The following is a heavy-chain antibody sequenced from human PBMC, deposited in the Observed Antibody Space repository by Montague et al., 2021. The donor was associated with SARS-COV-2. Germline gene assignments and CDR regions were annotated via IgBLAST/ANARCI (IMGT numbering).Heavy chain of an antibody. V-gene: IGHV2-5*02. CDR3: AHRRGLLLSDAFDI. CDR1: GFSLSTSGVG. CDR2: IYWDDDK. J-gene: IGHJ3*02. Sequence: PPQTLTLTCTFSGFSLSTSGVGVGWIRQPPGKALEWLALIYWDDDKRYSPSLKSRLTITKDTSKNQVVLTMTNMDPVDTATYYCAHRRGLLLSDAFDIWGQGTMVTVSS. D-gene: IGHD1-26*01.